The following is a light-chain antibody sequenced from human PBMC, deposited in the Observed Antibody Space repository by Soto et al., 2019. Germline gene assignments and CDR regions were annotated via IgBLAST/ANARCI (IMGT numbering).Light chain of an antibody. CDR2: DAS. V-gene: IGKV3-11*01. CDR1: QSVSSY. CDR3: QQRSNWPPVT. J-gene: IGKJ5*01. Sequence: EIVLTQSPATLSLSPGERATLSCRASQSVSSYLAWYQQKPGQAPRLLIYDASNRATGIPARFSGSGSGTDLPLTISSLAPEDFAVYYCQQRSNWPPVTLGQGTRLEIK.